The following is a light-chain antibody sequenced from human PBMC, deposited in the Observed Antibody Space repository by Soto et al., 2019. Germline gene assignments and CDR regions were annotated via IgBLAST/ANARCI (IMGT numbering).Light chain of an antibody. V-gene: IGLV3-1*01. CDR2: QDR. CDR1: KLGNKY. CDR3: QAWDSNTAV. J-gene: IGLJ2*01. Sequence: SYELTQPPSVSVSPGQTASITCSGDKLGNKYACWYQQKPGQSPVLVIYQDRRRPSGIPERFSGSNSENTATLTITGTQAMDEADYYCQAWDSNTAVFGGGTKLTVL.